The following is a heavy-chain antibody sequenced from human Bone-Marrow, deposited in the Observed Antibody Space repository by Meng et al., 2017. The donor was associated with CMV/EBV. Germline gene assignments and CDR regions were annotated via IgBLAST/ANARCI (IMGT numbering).Heavy chain of an antibody. Sequence: ASVKVSCQASGYTFTDYFVHWVRQAPGQGLEWMGWINPDSGGTNYSQKFQGRVTMTRDTSINTAYMEVRRLRSDDTAVYYCARGILAGYYNVMNWFDPWGQGTLITVSS. CDR1: GYTFTDYF. CDR3: ARGILAGYYNVMNWFDP. J-gene: IGHJ5*02. D-gene: IGHD3-9*01. CDR2: INPDSGGT. V-gene: IGHV1-2*02.